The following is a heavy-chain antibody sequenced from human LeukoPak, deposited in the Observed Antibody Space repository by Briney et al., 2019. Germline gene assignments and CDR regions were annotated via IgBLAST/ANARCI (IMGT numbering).Heavy chain of an antibody. Sequence: GGSLGLSCAASGFTFSSYAMHWVRQAPGKGLEWVSVIYSGGSTYYADSVKGRFTISRDNSKNTLYLQMNSLRAEDTAVYYCAKGLSIAVAGTDYWGQGTLVTVSS. CDR3: AKGLSIAVAGTDY. D-gene: IGHD6-19*01. V-gene: IGHV3-66*01. CDR2: IYSGGST. CDR1: GFTFSSYA. J-gene: IGHJ4*02.